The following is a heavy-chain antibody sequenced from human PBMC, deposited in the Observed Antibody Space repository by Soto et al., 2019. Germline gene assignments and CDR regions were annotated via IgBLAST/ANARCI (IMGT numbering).Heavy chain of an antibody. Sequence: QVQLQQWGAGLLKPSETLSLTCAVYGGSFSGYYWSWIRQPPGKGLEWIGEINHSGSTNYNPSLKSRVTISVDTSQNQFSLKLSSVTAADTAVYDCARGRAPWFDPWGQGTLVTVSS. V-gene: IGHV4-34*01. CDR2: INHSGST. J-gene: IGHJ5*02. CDR1: GGSFSGYY. CDR3: ARGRAPWFDP.